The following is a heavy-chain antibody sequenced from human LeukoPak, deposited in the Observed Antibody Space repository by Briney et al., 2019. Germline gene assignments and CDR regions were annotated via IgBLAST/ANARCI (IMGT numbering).Heavy chain of an antibody. Sequence: PSETLSLTCTVSGGSISSSSYYWGWIRQPPGKGLEWIGSIYYSGSTYYNPSLKSRVTISVDTSKNQFSLKLSSVTAADTAVYYCARFYPYDYSNYRKIGYFDLWGRGTLVTVSS. CDR1: GGSISSSSYY. V-gene: IGHV4-39*01. D-gene: IGHD4-11*01. J-gene: IGHJ2*01. CDR2: IYYSGST. CDR3: ARFYPYDYSNYRKIGYFDL.